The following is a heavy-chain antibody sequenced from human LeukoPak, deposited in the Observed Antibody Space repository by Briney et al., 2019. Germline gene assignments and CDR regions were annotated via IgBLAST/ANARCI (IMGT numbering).Heavy chain of an antibody. J-gene: IGHJ4*02. CDR2: IDWDDDK. D-gene: IGHD5-18*01. CDR1: GFSLSTSGMC. CDR3: ARIRSGHNYGYEDY. Sequence: SGPTLVNPTQTLTLTCTFSGFSLSTSGMCVSWIRQPPGKALEWLARIDWDDDKYYSTSLKARLTISKDTSKNQVVLTMTNMDPVDTATYYCARIRSGHNYGYEDYWGQGTLVTVSS. V-gene: IGHV2-70*11.